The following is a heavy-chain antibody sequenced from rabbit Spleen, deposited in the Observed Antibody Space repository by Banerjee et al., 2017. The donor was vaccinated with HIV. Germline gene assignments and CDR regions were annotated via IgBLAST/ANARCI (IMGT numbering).Heavy chain of an antibody. CDR3: GRSPGTDSDGYINL. D-gene: IGHD6-1*01. CDR1: GFDLSSYYY. CDR2: IYTDTDTT. J-gene: IGHJ4*01. Sequence: QEQLVESGGGLVKPEGSLTLTCTASGFDLSSYYYMCWVRQAPGKGLEWIACIYTDTDTTWFASWAKGRFTISKASSTTVTLQMTRLTVADTATYFCGRSPGTDSDGYINLWGPGTLVTVS. V-gene: IGHV1S45*01.